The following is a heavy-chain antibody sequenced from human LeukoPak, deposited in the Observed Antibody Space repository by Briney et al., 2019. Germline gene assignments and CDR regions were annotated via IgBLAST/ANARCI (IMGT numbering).Heavy chain of an antibody. V-gene: IGHV3-23*01. CDR3: AKALSSITARAWDY. Sequence: GGSLRLSCAASGFAFSSQAMGWVRQAPGKGLEWVSAISGSSGSTDYADSVKGRFTISRDNSKNTLYLQMNSLRAEDTAVYYCAKALSSITARAWDYWGQGTLVTVSS. CDR1: GFAFSSQA. J-gene: IGHJ4*02. D-gene: IGHD6-6*01. CDR2: ISGSSGST.